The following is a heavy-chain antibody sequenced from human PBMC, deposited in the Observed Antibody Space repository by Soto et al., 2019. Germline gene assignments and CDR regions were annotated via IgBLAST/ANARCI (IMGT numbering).Heavy chain of an antibody. D-gene: IGHD3-10*01. J-gene: IGHJ6*03. CDR2: ISGSGGST. CDR1: GFTFSSYA. Sequence: HPWGSLRLSCAASGFTFSSYAMSWVRQAPGKGLEWVSAISGSGGSTYYADSVKGRFTISRDNSKNSLYLQMNSLRAEDTAVYYCARAGATLPLYYYYMDVWGKGSTVTVSS. V-gene: IGHV3-23*01. CDR3: ARAGATLPLYYYYMDV.